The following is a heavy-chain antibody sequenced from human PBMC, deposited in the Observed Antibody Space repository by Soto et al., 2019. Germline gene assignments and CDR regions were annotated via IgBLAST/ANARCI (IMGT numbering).Heavy chain of an antibody. V-gene: IGHV1-46*01. J-gene: IGHJ3*02. CDR3: ARDLSLIVVVPAAMPSDALDI. CDR2: INPSGGST. D-gene: IGHD2-2*01. Sequence: ASVKVACKASGYTFTSYDMHWVRQAPGQGLEWMGIINPSGGSTSYAQKFQGRVTMTRDTSTSTVYMELSSLRSEDTAVYYCARDLSLIVVVPAAMPSDALDIWGQGTMVTVS. CDR1: GYTFTSYD.